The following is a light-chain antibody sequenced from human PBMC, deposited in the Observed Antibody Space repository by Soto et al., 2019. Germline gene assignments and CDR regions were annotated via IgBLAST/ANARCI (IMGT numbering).Light chain of an antibody. J-gene: IGLJ2*01. CDR2: VNNDGSH. CDR1: SGHSSDA. CDR3: QTWGSGIRV. Sequence: QSVLTQSPSVSASLGASVNLTCSLSSGHSSDAVAWYQQQPERAPRYLMKVNNDGSHIKGDGIPDRFSGSSSGTEYYLTISSLQSEDEADYYCQTWGSGIRVFGGGTKLTVL. V-gene: IGLV4-69*01.